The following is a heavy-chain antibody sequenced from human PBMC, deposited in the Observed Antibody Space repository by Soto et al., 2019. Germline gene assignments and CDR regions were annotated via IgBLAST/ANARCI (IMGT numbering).Heavy chain of an antibody. CDR1: GGTFSSYA. J-gene: IGHJ6*02. CDR3: ARGVVVVAATPYYHYGMEV. D-gene: IGHD2-15*01. CDR2: IIPIFGTA. Sequence: QVQLVQSGAEVKKPGSSVKVSCKASGGTFSSYAISWVRQAPGQGLEWMGGIIPIFGTANYAQKFQGRVTITSDESTSTADMELSSLRSADTAVYYCARGVVVVAATPYYHYGMEVWCQGGTVAVS. V-gene: IGHV1-69*01.